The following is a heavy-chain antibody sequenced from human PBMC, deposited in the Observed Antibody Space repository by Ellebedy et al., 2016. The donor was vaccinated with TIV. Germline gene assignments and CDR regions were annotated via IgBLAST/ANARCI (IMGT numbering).Heavy chain of an antibody. CDR3: AKDKMVGSTGWYLDY. D-gene: IGHD6-19*01. V-gene: IGHV3-43D*03. CDR2: ISWDGDRT. J-gene: IGHJ4*02. Sequence: PGGSLRLSCAASGFTFDDYAMHWVRQAPGKGLEWVSLISWDGDRTYYADSVKGRFTISRDNRKNSLYLQMNTLRADDTALYYCAKDKMVGSTGWYLDYWGQGTLVTVSS. CDR1: GFTFDDYA.